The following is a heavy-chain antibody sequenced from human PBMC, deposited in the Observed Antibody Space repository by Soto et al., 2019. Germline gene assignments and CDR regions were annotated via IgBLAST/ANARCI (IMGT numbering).Heavy chain of an antibody. CDR1: GFTFSSYA. CDR2: ISGSGGST. V-gene: IGHV3-23*01. D-gene: IGHD3-3*01. Sequence: GGSLRLSCAASGFTFSSYAMSWVRQAPGKGLEWVSAISGSGGSTYYADSVKGRFTISRDNSKNTLYLQMNSLRAEDTAVYYCANDSASITIFGVWVVVWAQGTTVTASS. CDR3: ANDSASITIFGVWVVV. J-gene: IGHJ6*02.